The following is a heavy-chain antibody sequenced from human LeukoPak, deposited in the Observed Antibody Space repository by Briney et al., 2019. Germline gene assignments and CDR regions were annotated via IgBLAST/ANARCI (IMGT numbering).Heavy chain of an antibody. J-gene: IGHJ6*03. CDR1: GGSFSGYY. CDR2: INHSGST. V-gene: IGHV4-34*01. D-gene: IGHD5-24*01. CDR3: ARGRRDGYTLYYMDV. Sequence: KTSETLSLTCAVYGGSFSGYYWSWIRQPPGKGLEWIGEINHSGSTNYNPSLKSRVTISVDTSKNQFSLKLSSVTAADTAVYYCARGRRDGYTLYYMDVWGKGTTVTISS.